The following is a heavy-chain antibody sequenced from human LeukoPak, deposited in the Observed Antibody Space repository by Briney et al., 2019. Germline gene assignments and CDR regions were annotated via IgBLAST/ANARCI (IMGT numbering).Heavy chain of an antibody. CDR3: ARDHGSGSHYFDY. CDR1: GFTFSSYS. Sequence: GGSLRLSCAASGFTFSSYSMNWVRQAPGKGLEWVSSISSSSSYIYYADSVKGRFTISRDNAKNSLYLQMNSLRAEDTAVYYCARDHGSGSHYFDYWGQGTPVTVSS. V-gene: IGHV3-21*01. D-gene: IGHD3-10*01. J-gene: IGHJ4*02. CDR2: ISSSSSYI.